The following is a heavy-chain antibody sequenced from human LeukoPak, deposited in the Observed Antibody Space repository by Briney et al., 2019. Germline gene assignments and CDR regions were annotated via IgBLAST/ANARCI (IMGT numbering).Heavy chain of an antibody. CDR3: ARDQEGLDY. J-gene: IGHJ4*02. V-gene: IGHV4-59*01. CDR2: IYYSGST. Sequence: SETLSLTCTVSGGSISSYYWSWIRQPPGKGLEWIGYIYYSGSTNYNPSLKSRVTISVDTSKNQFSLKVSSVTAADTAVYYCARDQEGLDYWGQGTLVTVSS. CDR1: GGSISSYY.